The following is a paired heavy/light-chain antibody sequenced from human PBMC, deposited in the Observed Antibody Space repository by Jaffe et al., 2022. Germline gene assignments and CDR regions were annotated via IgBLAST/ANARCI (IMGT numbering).Light chain of an antibody. CDR2: AAS. J-gene: IGKJ2*01. Sequence: DIQMTQSPSSLSASVGDRVTITCRASQSISTYLNWYQQKPGKAPRLLIYAASSLQSGVPSRFSGSGSGTDFTLTISSLQPEDFATYYCQQSYSFGQGTKLEIK. CDR3: QQSYS. V-gene: IGKV1-39*01. CDR1: QSISTY.
Heavy chain of an antibody. Sequence: EVQLVESGGGLVQPGGSLRLPCAASGFTFYNYAMHWVRQAPGKGLEYVSGITTNGASTYYANSVKGRFTISRDNSKNTLYLQMGSLRAEDMAVYYCARSYYDTSGYYYFDYWGQGTLVTVSS. V-gene: IGHV3-64*01. CDR1: GFTFYNYA. CDR2: ITTNGAST. CDR3: ARSYYDTSGYYYFDY. J-gene: IGHJ4*02. D-gene: IGHD3-22*01.